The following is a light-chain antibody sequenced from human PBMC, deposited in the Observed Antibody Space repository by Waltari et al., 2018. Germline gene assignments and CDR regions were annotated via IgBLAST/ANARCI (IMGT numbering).Light chain of an antibody. CDR3: SSYTVNTTLV. CDR2: DVS. Sequence: QSALTQPASVSGSPGQSITFSCTGTSIDIGTYNYVSWYQSHPGKAPKLMLYDVSKRPSGVSKRFSGSKSGNAASLTISGLQAEDEAYYYCSSYTVNTTLVFGGGTKLTVL. J-gene: IGLJ3*02. CDR1: SIDIGTYNY. V-gene: IGLV2-14*03.